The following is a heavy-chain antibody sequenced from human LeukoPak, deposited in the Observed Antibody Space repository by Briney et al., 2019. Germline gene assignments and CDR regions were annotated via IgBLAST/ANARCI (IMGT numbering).Heavy chain of an antibody. CDR3: AEEVLLRALPPQDAIDI. J-gene: IGHJ3*02. CDR2: ISGSDGSS. CDR1: GFAFNSFA. V-gene: IGHV3-23*01. Sequence: TGGSLRLSCAASGFAFNSFAMSWVRQAPGKGLEWVSAISGSDGSSYYADSVKGRFTISRDNSKNTLYLQMNSLRAEDTAVYYCAEEVLLRALPPQDAIDIWGQGTLVTASS. D-gene: IGHD2-15*01.